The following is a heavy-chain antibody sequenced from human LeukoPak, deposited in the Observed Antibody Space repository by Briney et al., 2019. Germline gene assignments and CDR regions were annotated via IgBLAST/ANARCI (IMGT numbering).Heavy chain of an antibody. D-gene: IGHD5-24*01. J-gene: IGHJ4*02. CDR1: GYSFNSYW. Sequence: GESLKISRQGLGYSFNSYWNAWVRQRPGKGLEWMGIIYPGGSETRYDPSLQGQVTISADMSTSTAYLQWSSLRASDTAMYYCARASRDGYNQNFDHWGQGTLVTVSS. CDR3: ARASRDGYNQNFDH. V-gene: IGHV5-51*01. CDR2: IYPGGSET.